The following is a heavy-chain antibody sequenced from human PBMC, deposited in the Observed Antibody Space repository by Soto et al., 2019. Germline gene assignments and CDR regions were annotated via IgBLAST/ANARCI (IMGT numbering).Heavy chain of an antibody. J-gene: IGHJ6*02. CDR1: GFTFSDYY. CDR3: ARDPPHGYYYYGMDV. CDR2: ISSSSSYT. Sequence: GSLRLSCAASGFTFSDYYMSWIRQAPGKGLEWVSYISSSSSYTNYADSVKGRFTISRDNAKNSLYLQMNSLRAEDTAVYYCARDPPHGYYYYGMDVWGQGTTVTVSS. V-gene: IGHV3-11*06.